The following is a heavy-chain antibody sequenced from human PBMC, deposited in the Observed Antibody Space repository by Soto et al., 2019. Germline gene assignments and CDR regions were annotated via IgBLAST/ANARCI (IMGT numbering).Heavy chain of an antibody. CDR2: IYYSGST. CDR1: GGSISSYY. CDR3: ARSSSPSDFDP. D-gene: IGHD2-15*01. V-gene: IGHV4-59*01. Sequence: PSVTLSLTCTVAGGSISSYYWSWIRQPPGKGLEWIGYIYYSGSTNYNPSLKSRVTISVDTSKNQFSLKLSSVTAADTAVYYCARSSSPSDFDPWGQGTLVTVSS. J-gene: IGHJ5*02.